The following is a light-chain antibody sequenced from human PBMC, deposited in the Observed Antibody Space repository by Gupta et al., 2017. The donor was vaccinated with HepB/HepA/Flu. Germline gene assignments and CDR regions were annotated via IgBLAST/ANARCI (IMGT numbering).Light chain of an antibody. Sequence: LVLPQSPGTLSLSPGERPTRSCGAWQIVSSSYLAWYQQKPGQAPRLLIYGASSRATGVPDRFSGSGSGTEFTLTISRLEPEEFAVYYCHHYCSSPVTFGQGTXVEIK. V-gene: IGKV3-20*01. CDR3: HHYCSSPVT. CDR2: GAS. CDR1: QIVSSSY. J-gene: IGKJ1*01.